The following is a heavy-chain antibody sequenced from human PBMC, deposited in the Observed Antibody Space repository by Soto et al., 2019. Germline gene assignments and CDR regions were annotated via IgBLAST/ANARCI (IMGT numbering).Heavy chain of an antibody. Sequence: ASVKVSCKASGYTFTSYAMHWVRQAPGQRLERKGWINAGNGNTKYSQKFQGRVTITRDTSASTAYMELSSLRSEDTAVYYCARRRRYGSGSYYWYNYFDPWGQGTPVTVSS. CDR1: GYTFTSYA. CDR3: ARRRRYGSGSYYWYNYFDP. D-gene: IGHD3-10*01. CDR2: INAGNGNT. V-gene: IGHV1-3*01. J-gene: IGHJ5*02.